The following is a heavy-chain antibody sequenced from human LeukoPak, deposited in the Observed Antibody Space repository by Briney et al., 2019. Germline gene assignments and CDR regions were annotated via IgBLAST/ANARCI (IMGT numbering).Heavy chain of an antibody. CDR2: ISGGVGST. D-gene: IGHD2-15*01. Sequence: GGSLRLSCAASGFTFSSYAMSWVRQAPGKGLEWVSSISGGVGSTYYADSVEGRFTISRDNSKNTVYLQMNSLRADDTAVYYCAKVARGYCTGSSCYGVDYWGQGTLVTVSS. CDR3: AKVARGYCTGSSCYGVDY. V-gene: IGHV3-23*01. CDR1: GFTFSSYA. J-gene: IGHJ4*02.